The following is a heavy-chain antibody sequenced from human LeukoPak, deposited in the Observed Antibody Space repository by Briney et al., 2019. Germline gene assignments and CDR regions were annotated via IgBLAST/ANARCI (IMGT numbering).Heavy chain of an antibody. CDR3: ATWGIAVAGTFDY. CDR2: IYYSGST. CDR1: GGSISSSY. V-gene: IGHV4-59*08. D-gene: IGHD6-19*01. J-gene: IGHJ4*02. Sequence: SSETLSLTCTVSGGSISSSYWSWIRQPPGKGLEWIGYIYYSGSTNYNPSFKSLVAISVDTSKNQFSLKLSSVTAADTAVYYCATWGIAVAGTFDYWGQGTLVTVST.